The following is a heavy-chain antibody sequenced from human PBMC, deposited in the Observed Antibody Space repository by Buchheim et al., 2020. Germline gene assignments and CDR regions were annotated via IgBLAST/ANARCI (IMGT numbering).Heavy chain of an antibody. V-gene: IGHV4-34*01. CDR1: GGSFSGYY. Sequence: QVQLQQWGAGLLKPSETLSLTCAVYGGSFSGYYWSWIRQPPGKGLEWIGEINHSGSTNYNPSLKRRVTISVDTSKNQFSLKLSSVTAADTAVYYCARGGVLLWFGELLSHQNWFDPWGQGTL. J-gene: IGHJ5*02. CDR2: INHSGST. CDR3: ARGGVLLWFGELLSHQNWFDP. D-gene: IGHD3-10*01.